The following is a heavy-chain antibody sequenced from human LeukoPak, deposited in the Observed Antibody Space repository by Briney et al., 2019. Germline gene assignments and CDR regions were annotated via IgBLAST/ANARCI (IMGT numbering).Heavy chain of an antibody. D-gene: IGHD6-13*01. J-gene: IGHJ6*03. Sequence: GGTLRLSCAASGFTFSSYGMSWVRQAPGKGLEWVSAISGSGGSTYYADSVKGRFTISRDNSKNTLYLQMNSLRAEDTAVYYCAKAKAAGYYYYYMDVWGKGTTVTISS. CDR3: AKAKAAGYYYYYMDV. CDR1: GFTFSSYG. V-gene: IGHV3-23*01. CDR2: ISGSGGST.